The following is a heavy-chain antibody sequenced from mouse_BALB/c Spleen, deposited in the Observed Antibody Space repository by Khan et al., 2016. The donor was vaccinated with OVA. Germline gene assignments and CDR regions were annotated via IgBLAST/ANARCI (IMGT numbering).Heavy chain of an antibody. CDR1: GFTFSSYS. D-gene: IGHD4-1*01. V-gene: IGHV5-6*01. J-gene: IGHJ3*01. Sequence: EVQLKESGGDLVKPGGSLKLSCAASGFTFSSYSMSWVRQTPDKRLEWVATISSDGDYTYFPDSVKGRFTISRDNAKNTLNLQMSSLKSEDTALYYCASHLTGSFAYWGQETLVTVSA. CDR3: ASHLTGSFAY. CDR2: ISSDGDYT.